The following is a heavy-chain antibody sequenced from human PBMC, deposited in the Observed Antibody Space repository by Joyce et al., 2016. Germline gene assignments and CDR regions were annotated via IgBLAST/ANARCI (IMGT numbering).Heavy chain of an antibody. CDR3: TTSSCAN. CDR1: GIIFSNKE. D-gene: IGHD2-2*01. CDR2: INSDDSRI. Sequence: EVQLVESGGGLVQPGGSLRLSCAASGIIFSNKEMNWVRQAPGKGLEWVSSINSDDSRIHYADAVRGRFTISRDNARNSLYLEMNSLRVEDTAIYYCTTSSCANWGQGSLVTVSS. J-gene: IGHJ4*02. V-gene: IGHV3-48*03.